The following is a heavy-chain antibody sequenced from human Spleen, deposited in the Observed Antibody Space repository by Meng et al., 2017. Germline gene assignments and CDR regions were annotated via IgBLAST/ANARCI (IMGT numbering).Heavy chain of an antibody. V-gene: IGHV4-34*03. J-gene: IGHJ4*02. Sequence: SETLSLTCAVYGGSFSGYYWSWIRQPPGKGLEWIGEINHSGSTNYNPSLKSRVTISVDTSKNQFSLRLTSVTAADTAVYYCTGPALDYFDYWGQGTLVTVSS. D-gene: IGHD2-8*02. CDR2: INHSGST. CDR3: TGPALDYFDY. CDR1: GGSFSGYY.